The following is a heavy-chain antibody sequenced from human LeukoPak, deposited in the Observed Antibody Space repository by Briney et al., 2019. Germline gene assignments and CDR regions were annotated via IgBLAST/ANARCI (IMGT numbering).Heavy chain of an antibody. V-gene: IGHV3-23*01. Sequence: GGSLRLSCAASGFTFSSYAMSWVRQAPGKGLEWVSAISGSGGSTYYADSVKGRFTISRDNAKNSLYLQMNSLRAEDTAVYYCARELRSRWTYYYGSGSYNYFDYWGQGTLVTVSS. CDR1: GFTFSSYA. J-gene: IGHJ4*02. CDR2: ISGSGGST. D-gene: IGHD3-10*01. CDR3: ARELRSRWTYYYGSGSYNYFDY.